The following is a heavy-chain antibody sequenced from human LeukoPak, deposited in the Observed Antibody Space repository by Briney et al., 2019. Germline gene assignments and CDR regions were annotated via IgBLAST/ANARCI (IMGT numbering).Heavy chain of an antibody. J-gene: IGHJ4*02. CDR1: GGSISSSSYY. D-gene: IGHD4-23*01. V-gene: IGHV4-39*01. Sequence: PSETLSLTCTVSGGSISSSSYYWGWIRQPQGKGREWIVSIYYSGSTYYNPSLKSRVTISVDTSKNQFSLKLSSVTAADTAVYYCARVDYGGNSYLDYWGQGTLVTVSS. CDR2: IYYSGST. CDR3: ARVDYGGNSYLDY.